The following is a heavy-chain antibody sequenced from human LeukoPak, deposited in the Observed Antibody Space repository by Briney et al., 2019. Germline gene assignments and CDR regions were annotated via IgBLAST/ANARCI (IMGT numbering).Heavy chain of an antibody. CDR2: ISSSGSTI. J-gene: IGHJ6*04. Sequence: GGSLRLSCAASGFTFSSYEMNWVRQAPGKGLEWVSYISSSGSTIYHADSVKGRFTISRDNAKNSLYLQMNSLRAEDTAVYYCAELGITMIGGVWGKRTAVTIST. D-gene: IGHD3-10*02. CDR1: GFTFSSYE. V-gene: IGHV3-48*03. CDR3: AELGITMIGGV.